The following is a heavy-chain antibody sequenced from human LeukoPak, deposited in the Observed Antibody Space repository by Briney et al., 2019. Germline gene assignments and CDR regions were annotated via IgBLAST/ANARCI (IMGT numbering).Heavy chain of an antibody. CDR1: GGSISSSSYY. Sequence: PSETLSLTCTVSGGSISSSSYYWGWIRQPPGKGLEWIGSIYYSGSTYYNPSLKSRVTISVDTSKNQFSLKLSSVTAADTAGYYCARGARIVGVAYYFDYWGQGTLVTVSS. CDR3: ARGARIVGVAYYFDY. D-gene: IGHD1-26*01. CDR2: IYYSGST. V-gene: IGHV4-39*07. J-gene: IGHJ4*02.